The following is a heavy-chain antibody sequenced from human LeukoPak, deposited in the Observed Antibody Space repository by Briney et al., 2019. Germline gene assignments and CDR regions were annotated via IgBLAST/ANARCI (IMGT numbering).Heavy chain of an antibody. CDR1: GYTFTSYA. V-gene: IGHV7-4-1*02. CDR3: GRSLLGYCSSTSCPTFDY. Sequence: ASVKVSCKASGYTFTSYAMNWVRQAPGQGLEWMGWINTNTGNPTYAQGFTGRFVFSLDTSVSTAYLQISSLKAEDTAVYYCGRSLLGYCSSTSCPTFDYWGQGTLVTVSS. CDR2: INTNTGNP. D-gene: IGHD2-2*01. J-gene: IGHJ4*02.